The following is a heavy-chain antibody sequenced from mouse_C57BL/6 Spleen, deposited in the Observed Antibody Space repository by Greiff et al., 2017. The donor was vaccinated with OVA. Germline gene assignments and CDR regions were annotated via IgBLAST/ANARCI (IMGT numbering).Heavy chain of an antibody. J-gene: IGHJ2*01. V-gene: IGHV14-2*01. CDR3: ARSYDNDEGVFDD. D-gene: IGHD2-4*01. CDR2: IDPEDGDT. Sequence: EVKLQESGAELVKPGASVKLSCTASGFNIKDYYMHWVKQRTEQGLEWIGRIDPEDGDTKYAPTFQGKATITADTSSNTAYLQLSSLTSEDPAVYDCARSYDNDEGVFDDWGKGTTLTVSS. CDR1: GFNIKDYY.